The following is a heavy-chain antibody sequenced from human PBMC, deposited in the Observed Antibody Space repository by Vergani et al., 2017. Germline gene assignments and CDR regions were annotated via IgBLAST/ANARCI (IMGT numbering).Heavy chain of an antibody. CDR2: IYYSGST. Sequence: QVQLQESGPGLVKPSETLSLTCTVSGGSISSYYWSWIRQPPGKGLEWIGYIYYSGSTNYNPSLKSRVTISVDTSKNQFSLKLSSVTAADTAVYYCARQTENFDYWGQGTLVTVSS. D-gene: IGHD5-24*01. V-gene: IGHV4-59*01. CDR3: ARQTENFDY. CDR1: GGSISSYY. J-gene: IGHJ4*02.